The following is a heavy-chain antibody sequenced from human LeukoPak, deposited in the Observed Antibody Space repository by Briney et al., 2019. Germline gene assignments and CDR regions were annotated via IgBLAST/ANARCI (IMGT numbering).Heavy chain of an antibody. CDR3: ARSSGWYG. Sequence: SGGSLRLSCAASGFSFRSFWMSWVRQAPGKGLEWVASIKEDGSDKYYVESVKGRFTISRENAKNSLYLQMNSLRAEDTAVYYCARSSGWYGWGQGTLVTVSS. CDR2: IKEDGSDK. J-gene: IGHJ4*02. V-gene: IGHV3-7*02. D-gene: IGHD6-19*01. CDR1: GFSFRSFW.